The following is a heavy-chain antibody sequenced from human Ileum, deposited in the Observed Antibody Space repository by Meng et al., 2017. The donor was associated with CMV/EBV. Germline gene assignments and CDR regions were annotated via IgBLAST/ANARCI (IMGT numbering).Heavy chain of an antibody. J-gene: IGHJ5*02. CDR1: SVSGRSSSNC. CDR2: IYYSGLT. CDR3: ARVWANGEGWFDP. Sequence: QLPLQKAEPGLVSPSATLSPLCRASSVSGRSSSNCWCWFRQPPGKGLEWIGNIYYSGLTSYNPYLKSRVTISVDTSKNQFSLKLSSVTAADTAVFYCARVWANGEGWFDPWGQGTLVTVSS. D-gene: IGHD2-8*01. V-gene: IGHV4-39*07.